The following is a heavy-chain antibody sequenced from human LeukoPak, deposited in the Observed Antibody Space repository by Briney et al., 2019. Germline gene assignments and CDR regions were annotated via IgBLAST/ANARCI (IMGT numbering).Heavy chain of an antibody. D-gene: IGHD3-10*01. Sequence: ASVKFSCRASGYTFTGYYMHWVRQAPGQGLEWMGWINPNSGGTNYAQKFQGRVTMTRDTSISTAYMELSRLRSDDTAVYYCARDLRSGSTYYYYYGMDVWGQGTTVTVSS. CDR3: ARDLRSGSTYYYYYGMDV. CDR1: GYTFTGYY. CDR2: INPNSGGT. J-gene: IGHJ6*02. V-gene: IGHV1-2*02.